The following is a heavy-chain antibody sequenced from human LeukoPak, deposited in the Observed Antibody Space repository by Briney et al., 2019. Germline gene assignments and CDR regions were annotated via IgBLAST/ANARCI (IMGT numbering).Heavy chain of an antibody. D-gene: IGHD3-3*01. V-gene: IGHV4-4*07. J-gene: IGHJ3*02. Sequence: PSETLSLTCTVSGGSISSYYWNWIRQSAGKGLEWIGRIYTSGSTNYNPSLKSRVTMSVDTSKNQFSLKVSSVTAADTAVYYCARDDFWSGYRAFDIWGQGIRVTVSS. CDR2: IYTSGST. CDR3: ARDDFWSGYRAFDI. CDR1: GGSISSYY.